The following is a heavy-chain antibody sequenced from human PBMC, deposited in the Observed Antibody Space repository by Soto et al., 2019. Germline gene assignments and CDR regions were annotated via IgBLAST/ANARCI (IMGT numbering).Heavy chain of an antibody. D-gene: IGHD4-17*01. V-gene: IGHV4-59*01. CDR1: GGSISSYY. J-gene: IGHJ4*02. CDR2: IYYSGST. CDR3: ASSNYGDYGRFDY. Sequence: SETLSLTCTVSGGSISSYYWSWIRQPPGKGLEWIGYIYYSGSTNYNPSLKSRVTISVDTSKNQFSLKLSSVTAADTAVYYCASSNYGDYGRFDYWGQGTLVTVSS.